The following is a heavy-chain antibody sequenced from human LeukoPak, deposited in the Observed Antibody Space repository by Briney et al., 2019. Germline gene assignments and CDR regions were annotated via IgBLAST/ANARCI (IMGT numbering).Heavy chain of an antibody. CDR3: ASGLDSSSAYYFDY. D-gene: IGHD6-6*01. J-gene: IGHJ4*02. CDR2: IIPILGIA. Sequence: GASVKVSCKASGGTFSSYAISWVRQAPGQGLEWMGRIIPILGIANYAQKFQGRVTITADKSTSTAYMELSSLRSEDTAVYYCASGLDSSSAYYFDYWGQGTLVTVSS. V-gene: IGHV1-69*04. CDR1: GGTFSSYA.